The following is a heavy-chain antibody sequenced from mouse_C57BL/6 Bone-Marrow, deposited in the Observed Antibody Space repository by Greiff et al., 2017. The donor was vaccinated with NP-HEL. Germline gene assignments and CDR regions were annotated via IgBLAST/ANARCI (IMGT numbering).Heavy chain of an antibody. J-gene: IGHJ1*03. D-gene: IGHD2-5*01. Sequence: EVKLEESGPGLAKPSQTLSLTCSVTGYSITSDYWNWIRKFPGNKLEYMGYISYSGSTYYNPSLKSRISITRDTSKNQYYLQLNSVTTEDTATYYCARSRDSNYWYFDVWGTGTTVTVSS. V-gene: IGHV3-8*01. CDR3: ARSRDSNYWYFDV. CDR1: GYSITSDY. CDR2: ISYSGST.